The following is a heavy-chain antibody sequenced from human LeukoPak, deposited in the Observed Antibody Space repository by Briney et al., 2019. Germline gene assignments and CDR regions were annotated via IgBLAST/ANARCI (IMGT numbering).Heavy chain of an antibody. J-gene: IGHJ4*02. Sequence: SETLSLTCTVSGGSISSSSYYWGWIRQPPGKGLEWIGSIYYSGSTYHNPSLKSRVTISVDTSKNQFSLKLSSVTAADTAVYYCALHDGWGQGTLVTVSS. CDR2: IYYSGST. CDR1: GGSISSSSYY. CDR3: ALHDG. D-gene: IGHD3-16*01. V-gene: IGHV4-39*01.